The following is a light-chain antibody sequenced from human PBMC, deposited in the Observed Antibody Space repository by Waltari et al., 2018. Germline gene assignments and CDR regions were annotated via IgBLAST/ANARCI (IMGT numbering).Light chain of an antibody. CDR3: MQSTKDPWT. CDR2: KVG. J-gene: IGKJ1*01. V-gene: IGKV2D-29*02. Sequence: DIVMTQTPLSLPVTPGEAASISCRSSQSLLRSNGNTYLHWYLQKPGQSPRLLMFKVGNRESGVPDRFSGSGSGTDFILKISRVEPEDVGVYYCMQSTKDPWTFGQGTKVEIK. CDR1: QSLLRSNGNTY.